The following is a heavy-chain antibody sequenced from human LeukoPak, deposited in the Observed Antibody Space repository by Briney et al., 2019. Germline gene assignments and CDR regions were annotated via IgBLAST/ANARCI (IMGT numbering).Heavy chain of an antibody. J-gene: IGHJ4*02. CDR3: ARQQWLDGAYYFDY. Sequence: GGALRLSCAASGFTFSDYGMVWVRQAPGKGLEWVSFISTSSSYIYYADSVRGRFTISRDNAKNSLYLQMNSLRAEDTAVYYCARQQWLDGAYYFDYWGQGTLVTVSS. V-gene: IGHV3-21*01. CDR1: GFTFSDYG. CDR2: ISTSSSYI. D-gene: IGHD6-19*01.